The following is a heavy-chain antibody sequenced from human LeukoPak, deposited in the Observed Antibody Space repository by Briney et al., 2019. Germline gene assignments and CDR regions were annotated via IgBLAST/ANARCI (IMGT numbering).Heavy chain of an antibody. J-gene: IGHJ4*02. V-gene: IGHV3-33*06. CDR1: GFTISNYG. Sequence: GRSLRLSCAASGFTISNYGFHWVRQPPGKGLEWVSVIWYDGSKKYYADSVKGRFAISRDNPKNTLYLQMNSLRAEDTAVYFCAKRGVVIRVILVGFHKEAYYFDSWGQGALVTVSS. CDR3: AKRGVVIRVILVGFHKEAYYFDS. D-gene: IGHD3-10*01. CDR2: IWYDGSKK.